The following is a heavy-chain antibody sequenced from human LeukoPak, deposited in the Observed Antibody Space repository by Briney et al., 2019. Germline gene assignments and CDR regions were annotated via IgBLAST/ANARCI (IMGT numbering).Heavy chain of an antibody. J-gene: IGHJ4*02. CDR3: AIGVRGEPDY. CDR2: IIPILGIT. D-gene: IGHD3-10*01. V-gene: IGHV1-69*04. CDR1: GGTFSSYA. Sequence: AASVKVSCKASGGTFSSYAISWVRQAPGQGLEWMGRIIPILGITNYAQKFQGRVTITADKSTSTAYMELSSLRSEDTAVYYCAIGVRGEPDYWGQGTLVTVSS.